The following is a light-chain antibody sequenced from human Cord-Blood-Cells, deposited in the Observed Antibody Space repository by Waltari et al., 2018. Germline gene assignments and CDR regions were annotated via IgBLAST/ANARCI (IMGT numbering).Light chain of an antibody. J-gene: IGLJ3*02. Sequence: QSALTQPASGSGSPGQSITIHRPGTSRYVGSYNLVSWYQQHPGKAPKLMIYEGSKRPSGVSNRFSGSKSGNTASLTISGLQAEDEADYYCCSYAGSNWVFGGGTKLTVL. CDR1: SRYVGSYNL. V-gene: IGLV2-23*01. CDR3: CSYAGSNWV. CDR2: EGS.